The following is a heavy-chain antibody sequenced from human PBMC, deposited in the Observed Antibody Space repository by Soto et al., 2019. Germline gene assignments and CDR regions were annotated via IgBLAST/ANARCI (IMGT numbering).Heavy chain of an antibody. D-gene: IGHD3-9*01. Sequence: QVQLVQSGAEVKKPGSSVKVSCKASGGTFSSYAISWVRQAPGQGLEWMGGIIPIFGTANYAQKSQGRVTITADESTSPAYMELSSLRSEDKAVYYCARRFMYYDIFYFDYWGQGTLVTVSS. CDR2: IIPIFGTA. J-gene: IGHJ4*02. CDR1: GGTFSSYA. CDR3: ARRFMYYDIFYFDY. V-gene: IGHV1-69*01.